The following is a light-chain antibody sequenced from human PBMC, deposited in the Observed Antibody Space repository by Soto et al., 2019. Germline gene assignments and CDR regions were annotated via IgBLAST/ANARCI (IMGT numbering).Light chain of an antibody. CDR2: DVS. J-gene: IGLJ1*01. CDR1: RNDVGGYDF. CDR3: CSYAGIYTLYV. V-gene: IGLV2-11*01. Sequence: QSALTQPRSVSGSPGQSVTISCTGTRNDVGGYDFVSWYQHHPSKAPRLLLYDVSERPSGVPDRFSGSKSGDTASLTISGLQAEDEADYYCCSYAGIYTLYVFGSGTKLTVL.